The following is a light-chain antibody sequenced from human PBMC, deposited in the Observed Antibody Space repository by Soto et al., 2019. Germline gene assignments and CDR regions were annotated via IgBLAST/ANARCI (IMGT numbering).Light chain of an antibody. CDR2: LNSDGSH. Sequence: QSALTQSPSASASLGASVKLTCTLSSGHSSYAIAWHQQQPEKGPRYLMNLNSDGSHSQGDGIPDRFSGSSSGAERYLTISSLQSEDEADYYWQTWGTGFRVFGGGTKLTVL. CDR3: QTWGTGFRV. V-gene: IGLV4-69*01. CDR1: SGHSSYA. J-gene: IGLJ3*02.